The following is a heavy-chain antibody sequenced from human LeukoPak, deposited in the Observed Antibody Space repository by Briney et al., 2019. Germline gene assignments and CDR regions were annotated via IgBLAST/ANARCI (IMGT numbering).Heavy chain of an antibody. D-gene: IGHD2-21*02. CDR3: AREGSYCVGGDCYSFDF. Sequence: ASVRVSCKASGYRFISNYIQWVRQAPGLGPEWMGWMHPGNGNTRYAEKFQGRVTMTRDTSINTAYMDLTSLRSDDTAVYYCAREGSYCVGGDCYSFDFWGQGTLITVSS. CDR2: MHPGNGNT. V-gene: IGHV1-2*02. CDR1: GYRFISNY. J-gene: IGHJ4*02.